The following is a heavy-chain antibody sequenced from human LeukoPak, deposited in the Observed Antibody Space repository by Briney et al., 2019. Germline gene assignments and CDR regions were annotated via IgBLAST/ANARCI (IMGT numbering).Heavy chain of an antibody. CDR2: IYYTGST. CDR1: GGSISSSSYY. V-gene: IGHV4-39*07. Sequence: PSETLSLTCTVSGGSISSSSYYWGWIRQPPGKGLEWIGTIYYTGSTYYNPSLKSRVTISVDTSKNQFSLKSSSVTAADTAVYYCAKRRLGGTTSGTFDYWGQGTLVTVSS. J-gene: IGHJ4*02. CDR3: AKRRLGGTTSGTFDY. D-gene: IGHD1-7*01.